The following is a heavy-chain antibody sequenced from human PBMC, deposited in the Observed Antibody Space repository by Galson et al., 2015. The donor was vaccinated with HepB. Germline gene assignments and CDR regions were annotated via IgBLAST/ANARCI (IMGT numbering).Heavy chain of an antibody. CDR2: IKTDGSST. V-gene: IGHV3-74*01. CDR1: GFTFSSYW. Sequence: SLRLSCAASGFTFSSYWMHWVRQVPGKGLVWVSRIKTDGSSTHYADSVKGRFTISRDNAKNTLYLQMNSLRAEDTAVYYCGRGGGDGYNKGLGYWGQGTLVTVSS. D-gene: IGHD5-24*01. CDR3: GRGGGDGYNKGLGY. J-gene: IGHJ4*02.